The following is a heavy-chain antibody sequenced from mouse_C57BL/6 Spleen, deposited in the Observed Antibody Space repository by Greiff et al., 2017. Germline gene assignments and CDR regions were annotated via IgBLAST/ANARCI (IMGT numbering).Heavy chain of an antibody. CDR1: GYTFTSYW. J-gene: IGHJ4*01. V-gene: IGHV1-7*01. CDR3: AREGAMDY. CDR2: INPSSGYT. Sequence: QVQLQQSGAELAKPGASVKLSCKASGYTFTSYWMHWVKQRPGQGLEWIGYINPSSGYTKYNQKFKDKDTLTADKSSSTAYMQLSSLTSEDSAVYYYAREGAMDYWGQGTSGTVAS.